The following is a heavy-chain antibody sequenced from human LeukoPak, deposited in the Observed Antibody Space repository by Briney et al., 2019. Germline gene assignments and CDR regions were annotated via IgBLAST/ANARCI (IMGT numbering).Heavy chain of an antibody. D-gene: IGHD3-10*01. Sequence: SQTLSLTCTVSGGSISSGGYYWSWIRQHPGKGLEWIGYIYYSGSTCYNPSLKSRVTISVDTSKNQFSLKLSSVTAADTAVYYCARVEATYYYGSGSSDWFDPWGQGTLVTVSS. CDR2: IYYSGST. J-gene: IGHJ5*02. V-gene: IGHV4-31*03. CDR1: GGSISSGGYY. CDR3: ARVEATYYYGSGSSDWFDP.